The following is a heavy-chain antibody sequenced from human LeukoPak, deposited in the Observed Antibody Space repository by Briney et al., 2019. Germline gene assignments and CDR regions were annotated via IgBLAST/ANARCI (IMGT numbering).Heavy chain of an antibody. J-gene: IGHJ4*02. V-gene: IGHV3-20*04. CDR2: INWDGGST. D-gene: IGHD1-26*01. Sequence: GGSLRLSCAASGFTFDDYGMSWVRQAPGKGLEWVSFINWDGGSTASADSVKGRFTISRDNSKNTLYLQMNSLRAEDTAVYYCARLSGSYYEADYWGQGTLVTVSS. CDR1: GFTFDDYG. CDR3: ARLSGSYYEADY.